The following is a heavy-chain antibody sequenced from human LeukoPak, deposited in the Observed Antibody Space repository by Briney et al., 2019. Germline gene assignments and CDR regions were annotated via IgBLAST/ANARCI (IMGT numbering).Heavy chain of an antibody. CDR2: INAGNGNT. V-gene: IGHV1-3*01. J-gene: IGHJ6*02. Sequence: ASVKVSCKASGYTFTSNAMHWVRQAPGQRLEWMGWINAGNGNTKYSQKFQGRVTITRDTSASTAYMELSSLRSEDTAVYYCAVKSPGIAVASPSQDYYYGMDVWGQGTTVTVSS. CDR3: AVKSPGIAVASPSQDYYYGMDV. D-gene: IGHD6-19*01. CDR1: GYTFTSNA.